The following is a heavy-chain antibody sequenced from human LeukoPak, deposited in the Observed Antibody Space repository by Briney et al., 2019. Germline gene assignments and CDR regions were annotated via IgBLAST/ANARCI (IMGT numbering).Heavy chain of an antibody. CDR3: VSSPYYLDTEGY. J-gene: IGHJ4*02. CDR2: IKEDGSEK. V-gene: IGHV3-7*03. Sequence: PGGSLRLSCAASGFTFSSYWICWVRQAPGKGLEWVANIKEDGSEKYYVDSVKGRFTISRDNAKNSLYLQMNSLRAEDTAVYYCVSSPYYLDTEGYWGRGTLVTVSS. D-gene: IGHD5-18*01. CDR1: GFTFSSYW.